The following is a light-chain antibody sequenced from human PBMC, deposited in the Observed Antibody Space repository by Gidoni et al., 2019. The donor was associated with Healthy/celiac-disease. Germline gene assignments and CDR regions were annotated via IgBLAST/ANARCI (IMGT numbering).Light chain of an antibody. CDR2: GAS. V-gene: IGKV3-20*01. J-gene: IGKJ2*01. CDR1: QRVSSSY. Sequence: ENELTQSPGTLSLSPGERATLSGRANQRVSSSYLAWYQQKPGQAPRLLIYGASSRATGIPDRFSGSVSGTEFTLTISRLEPEDFAVYYCQQYGSSPYTFGQGTKLEIK. CDR3: QQYGSSPYT.